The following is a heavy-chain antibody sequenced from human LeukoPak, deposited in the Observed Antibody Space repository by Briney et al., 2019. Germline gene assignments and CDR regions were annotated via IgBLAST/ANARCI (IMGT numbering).Heavy chain of an antibody. CDR1: GDSISNYY. CDR3: ARDHYDFWSAYHDY. V-gene: IGHV4-4*07. D-gene: IGHD3-3*01. Sequence: SETLSLTCTVSGDSISNYYWSWIRQPAGRGLEWIGRIYTSGNTNYNPSLKSRVTTSVDTSKNQFSLKLSSVTAADTAVYYCARDHYDFWSAYHDYWGQGTLVTVSS. J-gene: IGHJ4*02. CDR2: IYTSGNT.